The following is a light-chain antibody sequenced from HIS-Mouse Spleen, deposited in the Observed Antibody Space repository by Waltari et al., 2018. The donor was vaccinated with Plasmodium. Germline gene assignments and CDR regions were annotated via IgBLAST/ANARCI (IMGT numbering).Light chain of an antibody. V-gene: IGKV1-33*01. Sequence: DVQMTQPPSLLSASVGDRVTTTCQASQDISNYLNWYEENPGKAPKLLIYAAFNVETGVPSRFSGSGSGTDFAFTISSLQRGDIAAYYCQQYGNLPPPFTFGPGTKVDIK. J-gene: IGKJ3*01. CDR1: QDISNY. CDR3: QQYGNLPPPFT. CDR2: AAF.